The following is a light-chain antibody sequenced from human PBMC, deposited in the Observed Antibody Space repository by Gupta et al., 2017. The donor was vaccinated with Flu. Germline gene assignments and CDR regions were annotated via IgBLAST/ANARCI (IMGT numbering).Light chain of an antibody. CDR2: NDD. CDR3: AAWHDSLSGYV. V-gene: IGLV1-44*01. Sequence: PVLTQPPSASGTPGQRFTIPRSGRRAKIGSNPASSYQQVPGPATKLLIYNDDQRTSGVPDRFSASRCGTSASLAISGLQSEDEADYYCAAWHDSLSGYVFGTGTQLTVL. CDR1: RAKIGSNP. J-gene: IGLJ1*01.